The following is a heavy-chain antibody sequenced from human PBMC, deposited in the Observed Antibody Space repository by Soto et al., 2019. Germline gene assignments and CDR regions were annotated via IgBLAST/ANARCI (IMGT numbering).Heavy chain of an antibody. CDR1: GFTFSNAW. CDR3: TTGYNWNYREFDY. V-gene: IGHV3-15*01. Sequence: GSLRLSCAASGFTFSNAWMSWVRQAPGKGLEWVGRIKSKTDGGTTDYAAPVKGRFTISRDDSKNTLYLQMNSLKTEDTAVYYCTTGYNWNYREFDYWGQGTLVTVSS. D-gene: IGHD1-7*01. CDR2: IKSKTDGGTT. J-gene: IGHJ4*02.